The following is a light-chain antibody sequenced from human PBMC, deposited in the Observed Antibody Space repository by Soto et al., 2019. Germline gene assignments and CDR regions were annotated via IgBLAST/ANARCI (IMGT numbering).Light chain of an antibody. CDR2: DVS. Sequence: ETLLTQSPATLSLSPGERTPVSRRVSQSVNGFLAWYQQKPGQAPRLLIYDVSYRASGIPARFSGSGSGTDFTLTISSLQSEDFAVYYCQQYNNWPPWTFGQGTKVDIK. CDR3: QQYNNWPPWT. CDR1: QSVNGF. J-gene: IGKJ1*01. V-gene: IGKV3-11*01.